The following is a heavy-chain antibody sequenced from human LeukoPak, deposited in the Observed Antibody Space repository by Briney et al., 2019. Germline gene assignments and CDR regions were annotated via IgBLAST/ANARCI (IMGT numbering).Heavy chain of an antibody. D-gene: IGHD3-22*01. J-gene: IGHJ4*02. CDR2: ISAYNGNT. CDR1: GYTFTSYG. V-gene: IGHV1-18*01. Sequence: ASVKVSCKASGYTFTSYGISWVRQAPGQGLEWMGWISAYNGNTNYAQKLQGRVTMTTDTSTSTAYMELRSLRSDDTAVYYCARAKGYYHDSSGYWDYWGQGTLVTVSS. CDR3: ARAKGYYHDSSGYWDY.